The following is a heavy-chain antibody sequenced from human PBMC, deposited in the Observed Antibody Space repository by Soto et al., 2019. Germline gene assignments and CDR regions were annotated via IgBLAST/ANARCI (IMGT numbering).Heavy chain of an antibody. Sequence: QVQLVQSGAEVKKPGSSVKVSCKASGGTFSSYAISWVRQAPGQGLEWMGGIIPIFGTANYAQKFQGRVTITADKTTSTAYMELSSLRSEDTAVYYCAREPKPRGYSHVDGNNWFDPWGQGTLVTVSS. CDR2: IIPIFGTA. CDR1: GGTFSSYA. CDR3: AREPKPRGYSHVDGNNWFDP. J-gene: IGHJ5*02. D-gene: IGHD5-18*01. V-gene: IGHV1-69*06.